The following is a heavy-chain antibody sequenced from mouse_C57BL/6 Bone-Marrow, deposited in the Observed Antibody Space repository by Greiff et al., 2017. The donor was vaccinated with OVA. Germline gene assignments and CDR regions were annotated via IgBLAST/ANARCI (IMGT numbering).Heavy chain of an antibody. CDR2: INPNNGGT. CDR1: GYTFTDYN. CDR3: ARKGYGAWFAD. Sequence: VQLKQSGPELVKPGASVKIPCKASGYTFTDYNMDWVKQSHGKSLEWIGDINPNNGGTIYNQKFKGKATLTVDKSSSTAYMELRSLTSEDTAVYYCARKGYGAWFADWGQGTLVTVSA. V-gene: IGHV1-18*01. D-gene: IGHD1-1*01. J-gene: IGHJ3*01.